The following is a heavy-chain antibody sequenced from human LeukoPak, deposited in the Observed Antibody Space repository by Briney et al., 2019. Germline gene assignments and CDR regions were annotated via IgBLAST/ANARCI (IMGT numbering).Heavy chain of an antibody. V-gene: IGHV3-23*01. J-gene: IGHJ4*02. CDR3: AKEGGTYDFFGGFFDY. CDR2: ISGSGGSI. D-gene: IGHD3-3*01. CDR1: GFTFSSYA. Sequence: GGSLRLSCSASGFTFSSYAMNWVRQAPGKGLEWVSVISGSGGSIYYADSVKGRFTISRDNSKNTLYLQMNSPRAEDTAIYYCAKEGGTYDFFGGFFDYWGQGTLVTVSS.